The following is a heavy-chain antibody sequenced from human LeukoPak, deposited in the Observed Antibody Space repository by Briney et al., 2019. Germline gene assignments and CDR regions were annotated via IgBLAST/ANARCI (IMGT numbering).Heavy chain of an antibody. CDR3: ARVPSFLVRGVYLFDY. J-gene: IGHJ4*02. Sequence: GGSLRLSCAASGFTFSSYGMHWVRQAPGKGLEWVAFIRYDGSNKYYADSVKGRFTISRDNSKNTLYLQMNSLRAEDTAVYYCARVPSFLVRGVYLFDYWGQGTLVTVSS. V-gene: IGHV3-30*02. CDR1: GFTFSSYG. CDR2: IRYDGSNK. D-gene: IGHD3-10*01.